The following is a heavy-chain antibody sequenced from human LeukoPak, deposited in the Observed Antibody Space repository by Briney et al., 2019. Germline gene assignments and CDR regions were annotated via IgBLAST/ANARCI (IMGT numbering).Heavy chain of an antibody. CDR2: ISAYNGNT. D-gene: IGHD3-10*01. CDR3: ARDLHVLVWFGELMTYYYYYGMDV. Sequence: ASVKVSCKASGYTFTSYGISWVRQAPGQGLEWMGWISAYNGNTNYAQKLQGRVTMTRDASTSTVYMELSSLRPEDTAVYYCARDLHVLVWFGELMTYYYYYGMDVWGQGTTVTVSS. CDR1: GYTFTSYG. V-gene: IGHV1-18*01. J-gene: IGHJ6*02.